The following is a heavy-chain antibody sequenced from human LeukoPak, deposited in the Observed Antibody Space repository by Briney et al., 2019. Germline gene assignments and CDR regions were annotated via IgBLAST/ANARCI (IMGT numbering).Heavy chain of an antibody. V-gene: IGHV4-4*02. CDR1: GGSISSSNW. CDR3: ARDTGYGSGENY. CDR2: IYHSGSA. D-gene: IGHD5-18*01. J-gene: IGHJ4*02. Sequence: SETLSLTCAVSGGSISSSNWWGWVRPSPGKGLEWMGEIYHSGSAKYNPSLDSRITISVDKSKNQLSLKLSSVTAADTAVYYCARDTGYGSGENYWGQGTLVTVSS.